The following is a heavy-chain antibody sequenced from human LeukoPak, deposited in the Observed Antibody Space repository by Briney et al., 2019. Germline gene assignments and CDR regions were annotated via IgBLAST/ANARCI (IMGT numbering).Heavy chain of an antibody. V-gene: IGHV3-7*03. CDR1: GFTFTNYA. Sequence: PGGSLRLSCAPSGFTFTNYAMSWVRQAPGKGLEWVANIKLDGSEKNYVDSVKGRFTISRDNTKNSLYLQMNSLRVEDTAVFYCARDQYDTWSRRGNFDSWGQGTLVIVSS. CDR2: IKLDGSEK. CDR3: ARDQYDTWSRRGNFDS. D-gene: IGHD3-3*01. J-gene: IGHJ4*02.